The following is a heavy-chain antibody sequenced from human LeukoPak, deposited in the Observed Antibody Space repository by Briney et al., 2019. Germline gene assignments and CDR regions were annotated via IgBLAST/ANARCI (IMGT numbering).Heavy chain of an antibody. J-gene: IGHJ4*02. CDR2: ISYDGSNK. CDR1: GFTFSSYA. V-gene: IGHV3-30*04. Sequence: GGSLRLSCAASGFTFSSYAMHWVRQAPGKGLEWVAVISYDGSNKYYADSVKGRFTISRDNSKNTLYLQMNSLRAEDTAVYCCARGGSSTYWGQGTLVTVSS. D-gene: IGHD2-15*01. CDR3: ARGGSSTY.